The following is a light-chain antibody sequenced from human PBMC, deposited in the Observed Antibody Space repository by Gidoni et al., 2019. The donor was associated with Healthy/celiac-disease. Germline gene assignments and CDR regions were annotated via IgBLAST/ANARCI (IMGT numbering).Light chain of an antibody. J-gene: IGKJ1*01. CDR3: QNYKNVPWG. Sequence: DIQMTQSPSSLSASVGDRVTITCRATQDIKNLAWYQQRPGKVPKLLIHAASNLESGVPSRFSGSGSGTEFTLTISGLQPEDFATYYCQNYKNVPWGFGQGTKVDIK. CDR1: QDIKN. CDR2: AAS. V-gene: IGKV1-27*01.